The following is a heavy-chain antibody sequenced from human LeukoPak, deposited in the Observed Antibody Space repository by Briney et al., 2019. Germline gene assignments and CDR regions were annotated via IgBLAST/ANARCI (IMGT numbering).Heavy chain of an antibody. Sequence: PGGSLRLSCAASGFTFSSYEMNWVRQAPGKGLVWVSYISRSGSTIYYADKGKGRFTISRDNATNSLYLQMNSLSAEDTAVYYCARIFGESCDCWGHGTLVTVSS. J-gene: IGHJ4*01. CDR3: ARIFGESCDC. CDR2: ISRSGSTI. CDR1: GFTFSSYE. V-gene: IGHV3-48*03. D-gene: IGHD3-10*01.